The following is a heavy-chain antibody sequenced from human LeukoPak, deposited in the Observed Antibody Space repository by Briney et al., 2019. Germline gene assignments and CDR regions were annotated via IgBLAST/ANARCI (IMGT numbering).Heavy chain of an antibody. V-gene: IGHV1-69*06. CDR3: ARDYPAVAGIILAG. CDR2: IIPIFGTA. CDR1: GGTFTSYA. J-gene: IGHJ4*02. Sequence: SVTVSFKASGGTFTSYAISWVRQAPGQGLEWMGGIIPIFGTANYAQKFQGRVTITADKSTSTAYMELSSLRSEDTAVYFCARDYPAVAGIILAGWGQGTLVTVSS. D-gene: IGHD6-19*01.